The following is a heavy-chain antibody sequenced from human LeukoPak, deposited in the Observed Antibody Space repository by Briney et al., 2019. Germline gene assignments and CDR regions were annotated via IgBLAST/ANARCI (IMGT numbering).Heavy chain of an antibody. D-gene: IGHD5-24*01. CDR3: ARRGVDGALDY. CDR2: ISSSGSTI. V-gene: IGHV3-48*04. Sequence: GGSLRLSCAASGFTFSSYSMNWVRQAPGKGLEWVSYISSSGSTIYYADSVKGRFTISRDNAKNSLYLQMNSLRAEDTAVYYCARRGVDGALDYWGQGTLVTVSS. CDR1: GFTFSSYS. J-gene: IGHJ4*02.